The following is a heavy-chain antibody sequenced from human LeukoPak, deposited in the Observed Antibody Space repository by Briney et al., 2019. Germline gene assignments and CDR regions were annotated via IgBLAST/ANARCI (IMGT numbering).Heavy chain of an antibody. D-gene: IGHD3-10*01. CDR1: GFTFSGYG. V-gene: IGHV3-30*03. CDR2: ISYDGSNE. Sequence: GGSLRLSCAASGFTFSGYGMHWVRRAPGKGLEWVAVISYDGSNEYYADSVKGRFTISRDSSENTLYLQMNSLRVEDTAVYYCARVGYYSSGPFSYFDYWGQGTLVTVSS. CDR3: ARVGYYSSGPFSYFDY. J-gene: IGHJ4*02.